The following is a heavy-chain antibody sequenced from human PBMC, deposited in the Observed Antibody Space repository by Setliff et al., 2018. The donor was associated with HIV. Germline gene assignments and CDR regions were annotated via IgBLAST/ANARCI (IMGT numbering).Heavy chain of an antibody. CDR3: ARRQSYYDILNGRAFDALDI. CDR1: GGSISSYY. D-gene: IGHD3-9*01. V-gene: IGHV4-4*07. J-gene: IGHJ3*02. CDR2: IYTSGST. Sequence: PSETLSLTCTVSGGSISSYYWSWIRQPAGKGLEWIGRIYTSGSTNYNPSLKSRVTISVDTSKKQFSLKLSSVTAADTAVYYCARRQSYYDILNGRAFDALDIWGQGTKVTVSS.